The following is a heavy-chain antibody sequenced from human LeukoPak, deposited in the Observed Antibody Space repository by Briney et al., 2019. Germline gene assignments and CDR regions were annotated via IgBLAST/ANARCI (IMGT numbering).Heavy chain of an antibody. D-gene: IGHD3-10*01. J-gene: IGHJ3*02. CDR1: GFTFNDYA. CDR3: AKDLIPFRRFGEFLGAFDI. V-gene: IGHV3-9*01. Sequence: GRSLRLSCAASGFTFNDYAVHWVRQAPGKGLEWVSGISWSSGSMGYADSVKGRFTISRDNAKNSLYLQMNSLRAEDTALYYCAKDLIPFRRFGEFLGAFDIWGQGTMVTVSS. CDR2: ISWSSGSM.